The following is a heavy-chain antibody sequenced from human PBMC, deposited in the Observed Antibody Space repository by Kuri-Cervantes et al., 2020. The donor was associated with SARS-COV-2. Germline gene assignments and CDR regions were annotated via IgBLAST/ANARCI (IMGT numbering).Heavy chain of an antibody. Sequence: SETLSLTCTVSGGSISSSSYYWGWIRQPPGKGLEWIGSIYYSGSTYYNPSLKSRVTISVDTSKNQFSLKLSSVTAADTAVYYCARGRGYSGWRLNWFDPWGQGTLVTVSS. CDR3: ARGRGYSGWRLNWFDP. D-gene: IGHD5-12*01. V-gene: IGHV4-39*01. J-gene: IGHJ5*02. CDR2: IYYSGST. CDR1: GGSISSSSYY.